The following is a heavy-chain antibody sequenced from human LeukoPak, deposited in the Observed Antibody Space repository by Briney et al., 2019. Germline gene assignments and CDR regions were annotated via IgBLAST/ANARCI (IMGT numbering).Heavy chain of an antibody. CDR2: IYPGDSDT. V-gene: IGHV5-51*01. J-gene: IGHJ4*02. Sequence: GESLKISCKGSGYSFTSYWIGWVRQMPGKGLEWMGIIYPGDSDTRYSLSFQGQVTISADKSISTAYLQWSSLKASDTAMYYCARRVSNYDFWSGYYIGGIYFDYWGQGTLVTVPS. CDR1: GYSFTSYW. D-gene: IGHD3-3*01. CDR3: ARRVSNYDFWSGYYIGGIYFDY.